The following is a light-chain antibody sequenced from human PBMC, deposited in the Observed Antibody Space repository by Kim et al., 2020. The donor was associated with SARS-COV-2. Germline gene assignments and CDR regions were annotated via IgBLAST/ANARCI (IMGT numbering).Light chain of an antibody. CDR2: GTS. V-gene: IGKV3-20*01. Sequence: LSPGEGATLSCRASQSVSSTYLAWYQQKSGQAPRLLIYGTSNRATGISDRFSGSGSGTDFTLTISRLEPEDFAVYYCQQYGTSPRTFGGGTKLEI. J-gene: IGKJ4*01. CDR1: QSVSSTY. CDR3: QQYGTSPRT.